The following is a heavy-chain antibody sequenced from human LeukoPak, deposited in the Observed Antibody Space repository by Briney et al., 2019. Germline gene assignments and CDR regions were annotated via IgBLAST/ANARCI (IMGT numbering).Heavy chain of an antibody. V-gene: IGHV1-69*04. J-gene: IGHJ5*02. CDR2: IIPILGIA. Sequence: SVKVSCKASGGTFSSYAISWVRRAPGQGLEWMGRIIPILGIANYAQKFQGRVTITADKSTSTAYMELSSLRSEDTAVYYCARDKKQQPPSFDPWGQGTLVTVSS. CDR1: GGTFSSYA. D-gene: IGHD6-13*01. CDR3: ARDKKQQPPSFDP.